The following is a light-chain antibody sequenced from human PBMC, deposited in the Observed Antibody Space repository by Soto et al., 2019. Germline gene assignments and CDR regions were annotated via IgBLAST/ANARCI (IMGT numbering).Light chain of an antibody. CDR3: QQYYTYPLA. J-gene: IGKJ1*01. CDR2: AAS. V-gene: IGKV1-8*01. CDR1: RPISTY. Sequence: AIRMTQSPSSISAFTGDRVTITCRTSRPISTYLAWYQQKPGKTPTLLMYAASTLQSGVPSRFSGSGSGTDFTLTISCLQSEGFATYYCQQYYTYPLAFGQGTNIEIK.